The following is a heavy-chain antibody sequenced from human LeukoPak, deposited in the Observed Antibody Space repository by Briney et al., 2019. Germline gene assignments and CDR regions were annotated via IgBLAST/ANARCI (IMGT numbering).Heavy chain of an antibody. J-gene: IGHJ3*02. CDR3: AREGALYDAFDM. CDR1: GYTFTNYY. V-gene: IGHV1-46*01. Sequence: ASVKVSCKASGYTFTNYYIHWVRQAPGQGLEWMGLINPGGDNTDYAQNFQGRVTMTRDTSISTAYMELSRLRSDDTAVYYCAREGALYDAFDMWGQGTMVTVSS. D-gene: IGHD4/OR15-4a*01. CDR2: INPGGDNT.